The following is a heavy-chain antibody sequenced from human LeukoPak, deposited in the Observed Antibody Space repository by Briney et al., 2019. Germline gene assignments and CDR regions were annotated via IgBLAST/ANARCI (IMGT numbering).Heavy chain of an antibody. CDR2: ISDSGTTI. J-gene: IGHJ4*02. D-gene: IGHD3-9*01. V-gene: IGHV3-48*04. Sequence: GSLRLSCAASGFTFSSYSMNWVRQAPGKGLEWVSYISDSGTTIYYGDSVKGRFTISRDNAKKSLYLQMNSLRAEDTAVYYCARVRYFDWLGPFDYWGRGTLVTVSS. CDR3: ARVRYFDWLGPFDY. CDR1: GFTFSSYS.